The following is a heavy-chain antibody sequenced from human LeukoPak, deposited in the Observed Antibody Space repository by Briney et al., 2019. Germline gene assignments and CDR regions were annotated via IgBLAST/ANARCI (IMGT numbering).Heavy chain of an antibody. J-gene: IGHJ4*02. CDR2: IYISGST. CDR3: ARGYYDSSGFYSLALFEY. Sequence: SETLSLTCTVSGDSISSYFWSWIRQPAGKGLEWIGRIYISGSTNYNPSLKSRVTMSVDTSKNQFSLKLTSVTAADTAVYYCARGYYDSSGFYSLALFEYWGQGILVTVSS. D-gene: IGHD3-22*01. CDR1: GDSISSYF. V-gene: IGHV4-4*07.